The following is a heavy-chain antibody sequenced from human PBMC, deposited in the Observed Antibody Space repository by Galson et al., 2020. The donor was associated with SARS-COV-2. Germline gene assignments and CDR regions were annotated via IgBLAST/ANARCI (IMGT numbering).Heavy chain of an antibody. Sequence: TGGSLRLSCAASGFTFSSYGMHWVRQAPGRGLEWVAFTSYDGSNKYYVDSVKGRFTISRDNSKNTLYLQMNSLRAEDTAVYYCAKEGPPEIYDFWSAHFYYSDYWGQGTLVTVSS. J-gene: IGHJ4*02. CDR1: GFTFSSYG. CDR3: AKEGPPEIYDFWSAHFYYSDY. CDR2: TSYDGSNK. V-gene: IGHV3-30*18. D-gene: IGHD3-3*01.